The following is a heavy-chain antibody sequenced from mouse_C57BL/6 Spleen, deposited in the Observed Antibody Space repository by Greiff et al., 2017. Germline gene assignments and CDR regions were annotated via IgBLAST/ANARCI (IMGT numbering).Heavy chain of an antibody. CDR1: GYTFTDYN. V-gene: IGHV1-22*01. CDR2: INPNNGGT. Sequence: EVQLQQSGPELVKPGASVKMSCKASGYTFTDYNMHWVKQSHGKSLEWIGYINPNNGGTSYNQKFKGKATLTVNKSSSTAYMGLRSLTSEDSAVYYCSRLGGDAMDYWGQGTSVTVSS. J-gene: IGHJ4*01. CDR3: SRLGGDAMDY.